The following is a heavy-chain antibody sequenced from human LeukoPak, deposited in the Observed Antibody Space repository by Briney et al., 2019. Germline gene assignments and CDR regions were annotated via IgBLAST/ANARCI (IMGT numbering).Heavy chain of an antibody. CDR3: ARQEYYYDSSGSYFDY. Sequence: SETLSLTCAVSGYSISSGHYWGWIRQPPGKGLEWIGSIYHSGSTYYNPSLKSRVTISVDTSKNQFSLKLSSVTAADTAVYYCARQEYYYDSSGSYFDYWGQGTLVTVSS. CDR1: GYSISSGHY. CDR2: IYHSGST. D-gene: IGHD3-22*01. J-gene: IGHJ4*02. V-gene: IGHV4-38-2*01.